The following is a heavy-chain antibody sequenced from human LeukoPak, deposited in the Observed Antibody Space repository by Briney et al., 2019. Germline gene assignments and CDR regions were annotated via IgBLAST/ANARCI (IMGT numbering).Heavy chain of an antibody. CDR3: ARAPAVTTFDY. CDR1: GYTFTSYY. D-gene: IGHD4-17*01. J-gene: IGHJ4*02. CDR2: INPSGGST. Sequence: ASVKVSCKASGYTFTSYYMHWVRQAPGQGLEWMGIINPSGGSTSYAQKFQGRVTMTRDTSTSTVYMELSSLRSGDTAVYYCARAPAVTTFDYWGQGTLVTVSS. V-gene: IGHV1-46*03.